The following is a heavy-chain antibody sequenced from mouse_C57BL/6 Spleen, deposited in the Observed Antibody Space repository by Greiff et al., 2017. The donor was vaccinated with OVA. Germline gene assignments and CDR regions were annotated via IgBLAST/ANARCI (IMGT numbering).Heavy chain of an antibody. J-gene: IGHJ2*01. V-gene: IGHV1-42*01. CDR2: INPSTGGP. Sequence: VQLQQSGPELVKPGASVKISCKASGYSFTGYYMNWVKQSPEKSLEWIGEINPSTGGPTYTQKFKTKATLTVDKSSSTAYMQLKSLTSEESAVYYCARGTLNYGNYDDWGQGTTRTVSS. D-gene: IGHD2-1*01. CDR1: GYSFTGYY. CDR3: ARGTLNYGNYDD.